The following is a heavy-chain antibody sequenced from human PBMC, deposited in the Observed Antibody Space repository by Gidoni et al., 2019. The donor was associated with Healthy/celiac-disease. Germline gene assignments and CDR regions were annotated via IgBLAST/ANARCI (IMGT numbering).Heavy chain of an antibody. CDR2: INHSGST. V-gene: IGHV4-34*01. J-gene: IGHJ4*02. D-gene: IGHD1-26*01. CDR1: GGSFSGYY. CDR3: ARRYSGSYYW. Sequence: QVQLQQWGAGLLKPSETLSLTCAVYGGSFSGYYWSWIRQPPGKGLEWSGEINHSGSTNYNPSLKSRVTISVDTSKNQFSLKLSSVTAADTAVYYCARRYSGSYYWWGQGTLVTVSS.